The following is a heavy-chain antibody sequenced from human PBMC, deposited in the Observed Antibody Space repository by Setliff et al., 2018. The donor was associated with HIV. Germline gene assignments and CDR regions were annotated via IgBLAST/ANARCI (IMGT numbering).Heavy chain of an antibody. V-gene: IGHV3-7*01. CDR2: IKEDGTET. J-gene: IGHJ3*02. CDR3: ARDRGRPDSFDI. CDR1: GFTFTAYW. D-gene: IGHD1-26*01. Sequence: GGSLRLSCAASGFTFTAYWMTWVRQAPGKGLEWVANIKEDGTETYYVDSVKGRFTISRDNAKNTLYLQMNSLRAEDTALYFCARDRGRPDSFDIWGQGTMVTVSS.